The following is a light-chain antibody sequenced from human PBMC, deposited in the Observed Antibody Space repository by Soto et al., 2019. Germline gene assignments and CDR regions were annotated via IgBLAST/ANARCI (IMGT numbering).Light chain of an antibody. CDR3: QQYNSYWT. CDR2: AAS. V-gene: IGKV1-39*01. Sequence: DIQMTQSPSSLSASVGDRVTITCRASQSISRYLNWYQQKPGKAPKLLIYAASSLQSGVPSRFSGSGSGTDFTLTISSLQPEDFATYYCQQYNSYWTFGQGTKVDIK. CDR1: QSISRY. J-gene: IGKJ1*01.